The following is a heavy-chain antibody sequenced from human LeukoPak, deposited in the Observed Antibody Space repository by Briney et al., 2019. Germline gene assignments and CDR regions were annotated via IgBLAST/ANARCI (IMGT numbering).Heavy chain of an antibody. J-gene: IGHJ5*02. V-gene: IGHV3-7*01. CDR2: IKQDGSEK. CDR1: GFTFSSYE. Sequence: GGSLRLSCAASGFTFSSYEMNWVRQAPGKGLEWVANIKQDGSEKYYVDSVKGRFTISRDNAKNSLYLQMNSLRAEDTAVYYCARDENWFDPWGQGTLVTVSS. CDR3: ARDENWFDP.